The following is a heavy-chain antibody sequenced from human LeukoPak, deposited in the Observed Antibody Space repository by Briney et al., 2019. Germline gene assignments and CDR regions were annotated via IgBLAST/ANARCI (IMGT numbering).Heavy chain of an antibody. Sequence: GGSLRLSCAASGFTFSSYSMNWVRQAPGKGLEWVSSISSSSSYIYYADSVKGRFTISRDNAKNSLYLQMNSLRAEDTAVYYCARDQDPGIASHWGQGTLVTVSS. J-gene: IGHJ4*02. D-gene: IGHD6-13*01. CDR1: GFTFSSYS. CDR3: ARDQDPGIASH. CDR2: ISSSSSYI. V-gene: IGHV3-21*01.